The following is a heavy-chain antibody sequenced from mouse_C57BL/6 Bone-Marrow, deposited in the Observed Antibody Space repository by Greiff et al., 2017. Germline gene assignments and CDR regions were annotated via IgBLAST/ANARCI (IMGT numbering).Heavy chain of an antibody. J-gene: IGHJ4*01. V-gene: IGHV1-76*01. CDR1: GYTFTDYY. CDR3: ARDPAMDY. Sequence: VKLQESGAELVRPGASVKLSCKASGYTFTDYYINWVKQRPGQGLEWIARIYPGSGNTYYNEKFKGKATLTAEKSSSTAYMQLSSLTSEDSAVYFCARDPAMDYWGQGTSVTVSS. CDR2: IYPGSGNT.